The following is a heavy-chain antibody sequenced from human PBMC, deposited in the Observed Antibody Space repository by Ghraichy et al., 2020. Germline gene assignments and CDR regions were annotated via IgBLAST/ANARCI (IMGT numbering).Heavy chain of an antibody. CDR2: ITGSGTNT. CDR1: GFTFINYG. V-gene: IGHV3-23*01. D-gene: IGHD6-13*01. Sequence: SCAASGFTFINYGMTWVRQAPGKGLEWVSTITGSGTNTYYADSVKGRFTISRDNSKNTLNLQMNSLGAEDTAIYYCARLRGPKIPAAEDFWGQGTLVTVSS. CDR3: ARLRGPKIPAAEDF. J-gene: IGHJ4*02.